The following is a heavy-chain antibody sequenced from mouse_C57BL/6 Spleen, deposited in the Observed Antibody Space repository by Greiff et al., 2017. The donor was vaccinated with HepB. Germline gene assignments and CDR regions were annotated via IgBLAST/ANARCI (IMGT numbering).Heavy chain of an antibody. J-gene: IGHJ1*03. Sequence: QVQLQQPGAELVMPGASVKLSCKASGYTFTSYWMHWVKQRPGQGLEWIGEIDPSDSYTNYNQKFKGKSTLTVDKSSSTAYMQLSSLTSEDSAVYYCARGRDYDGDWYFDVWGTGTTVTVSS. V-gene: IGHV1-69*01. CDR3: ARGRDYDGDWYFDV. CDR2: IDPSDSYT. D-gene: IGHD2-4*01. CDR1: GYTFTSYW.